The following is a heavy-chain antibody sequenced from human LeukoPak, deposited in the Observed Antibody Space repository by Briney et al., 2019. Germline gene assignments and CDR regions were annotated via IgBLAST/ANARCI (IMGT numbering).Heavy chain of an antibody. CDR2: INAGNGNT. J-gene: IGHJ5*02. CDR3: ARDPGIAAAGTDRAGWFDP. CDR1: GYTFTSYA. V-gene: IGHV1-3*01. Sequence: ASVKVSCKASGYTFTSYAMHWVRQAPGQRLEWMGWINAGNGNTKYSQKFQGRVTMTRDTSTSTVYMELSSLRSEDTAVYYCARDPGIAAAGTDRAGWFDPWGQGTLVTVSS. D-gene: IGHD6-13*01.